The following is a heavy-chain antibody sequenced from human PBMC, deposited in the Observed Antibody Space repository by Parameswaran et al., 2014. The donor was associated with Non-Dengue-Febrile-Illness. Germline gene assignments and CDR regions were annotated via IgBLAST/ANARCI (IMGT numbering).Heavy chain of an antibody. D-gene: IGHD3-3*01. CDR3: ARDTYEFWSGHQPSYFDY. J-gene: IGHJ4*02. V-gene: IGHV1-69*06. CDR2: IITIFGST. Sequence: WVRQAPGQGLEWMGRIITIFGSTNYRQKFQDRVTITADKSTSTVYMELTSLTSEDTAIYYCARDTYEFWSGHQPSYFDYWGQGTLVTVSS.